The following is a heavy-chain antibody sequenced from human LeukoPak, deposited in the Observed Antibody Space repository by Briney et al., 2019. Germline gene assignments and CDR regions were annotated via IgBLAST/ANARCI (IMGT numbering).Heavy chain of an antibody. CDR3: ARAQGYSYGFS. Sequence: GGSLRLSCAASGFTFSSYSMNWVRQAPGKGLEWVSSISSSSSYIYYADSVKGRFTISRVNAKNSLYLQMNSLRAGDTAVYYCARAQGYSYGFSGGQGTLVTVSS. CDR1: GFTFSSYS. CDR2: ISSSSSYI. J-gene: IGHJ4*02. V-gene: IGHV3-21*01. D-gene: IGHD5-18*01.